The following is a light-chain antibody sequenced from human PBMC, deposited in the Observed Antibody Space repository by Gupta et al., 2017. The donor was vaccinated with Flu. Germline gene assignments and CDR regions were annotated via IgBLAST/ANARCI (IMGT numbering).Light chain of an antibody. V-gene: IGLV2-14*01. J-gene: IGLJ3*02. CDR1: SNDVGGYNF. CDR2: EVS. Sequence: QSALTQPASVSGSPGQSITISCSGTSNDVGGYNFVSWYQQHPGKAPKLMIYEVSNRPSGVSNRFSGSKSGNTASLTISGLQAEDEAEYYCCSYTTSYTLVFGGGTKLTV. CDR3: CSYTTSYTLV.